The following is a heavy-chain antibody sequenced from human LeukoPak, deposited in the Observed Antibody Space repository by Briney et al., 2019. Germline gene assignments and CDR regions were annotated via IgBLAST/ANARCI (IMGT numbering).Heavy chain of an antibody. D-gene: IGHD3-3*01. J-gene: IGHJ4*02. CDR1: GGSISSGGYY. CDR2: IYYSGST. V-gene: IGHV4-31*03. Sequence: TSETLSLTCTVSGGSISSGGYYWSWIRQHPGKGLEWIGYIYYSGSTYYNPSLKSRVTISVDTSKNQFSLKLSSVTAADTAVYYCARGLRSATPFDYWGQGTLVTVSS. CDR3: ARGLRSATPFDY.